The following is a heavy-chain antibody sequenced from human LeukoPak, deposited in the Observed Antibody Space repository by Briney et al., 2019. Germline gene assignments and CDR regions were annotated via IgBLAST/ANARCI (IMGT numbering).Heavy chain of an antibody. D-gene: IGHD2/OR15-2a*01. CDR2: IRSKPNNYAA. Sequence: GGSLRLSCVASGFTFSGAAIHWVRQASGKGLEWVGRIRSKPNNYAAAYGASVKGRFTISRDDSENTAYLQMNSLKSDDTAVYFCASELRYYFTMDVWGQGTMVTVSS. CDR1: GFTFSGAA. CDR3: ASELRYYFTMDV. J-gene: IGHJ3*01. V-gene: IGHV3-73*01.